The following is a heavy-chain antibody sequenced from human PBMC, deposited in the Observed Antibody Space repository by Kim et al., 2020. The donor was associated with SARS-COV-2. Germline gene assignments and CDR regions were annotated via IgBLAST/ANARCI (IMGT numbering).Heavy chain of an antibody. CDR3: ARAEYSSGWYPLDY. J-gene: IGHJ4*02. D-gene: IGHD6-19*01. CDR2: INAGNGNT. Sequence: ASVKVSCKASGYTFTSYAMHWVRQAPGQRLEWMGWINAGNGNTKYSQKFQGRVTIARDTSASTAYMELSSLRSEDTAVYYCARAEYSSGWYPLDYWGQGTLVTVSS. V-gene: IGHV1-3*01. CDR1: GYTFTSYA.